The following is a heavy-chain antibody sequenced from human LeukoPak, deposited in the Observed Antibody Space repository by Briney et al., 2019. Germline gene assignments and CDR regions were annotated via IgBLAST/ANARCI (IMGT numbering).Heavy chain of an antibody. J-gene: IGHJ3*02. CDR2: INPNSGGT. CDR3: ARDSGSLDAFDI. D-gene: IGHD1-26*01. V-gene: IGHV1-2*06. CDR1: GYTFTGYY. Sequence: ASVKVSCKASGYTFTGYYMHWVRQAPGQGLEWMGRINPNSGGTNYAQKFQGRVTMTRDTSISTAYMELSRLRSDDTAVYCCARDSGSLDAFDIWGQGTMVTVSS.